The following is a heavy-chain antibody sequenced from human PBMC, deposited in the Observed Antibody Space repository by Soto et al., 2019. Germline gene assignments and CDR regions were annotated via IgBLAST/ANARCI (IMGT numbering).Heavy chain of an antibody. J-gene: IGHJ6*02. D-gene: IGHD5-18*01. CDR1: GGSFSGYY. CDR2: INHSGST. Sequence: QVQLQQWGAGLLKPSETLSITCAVYGGSFSGYYWSWIRQPPGKGLEWIGEINHSGSTNYNPSLKSRVTISVDTSKNQFSLKLSSVTAADTAVYYCASQIVDTAMVTVPVHYYYYGMDVWGQGTTVTVSS. V-gene: IGHV4-34*01. CDR3: ASQIVDTAMVTVPVHYYYYGMDV.